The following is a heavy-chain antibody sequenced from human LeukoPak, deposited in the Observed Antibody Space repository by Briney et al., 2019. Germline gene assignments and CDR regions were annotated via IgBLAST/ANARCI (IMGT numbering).Heavy chain of an antibody. CDR2: IYYSGST. CDR3: ARDLTTVTGAFDI. V-gene: IGHV4-31*03. J-gene: IGHJ3*02. D-gene: IGHD4-17*01. Sequence: SETLSLTCTVSGVSISSGGYYWSWIRQHPGKGLEWIGYIYYSGSTFYNPSLKSRVTISVDTSENQFSLKLSSVTAADTAVYYCARDLTTVTGAFDIWGQGTMVTVSS. CDR1: GVSISSGGYY.